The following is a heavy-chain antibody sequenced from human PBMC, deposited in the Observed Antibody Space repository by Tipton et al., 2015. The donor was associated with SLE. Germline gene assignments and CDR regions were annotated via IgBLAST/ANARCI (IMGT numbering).Heavy chain of an antibody. D-gene: IGHD2/OR15-2a*01. CDR2: IYISGST. CDR3: ARGVIFKGFDS. CDR1: GGSLSGYW. J-gene: IGHJ5*01. Sequence: TLSLTCTVYGGSLSGYWWNWIRQPAGKGPEWIGRIYISGSTSYNPSLRSRLTMSVDTSKNQFSLKMNSVTAADTAVYYCARGVIFKGFDSWGQGTLVTVSS. V-gene: IGHV4-4*07.